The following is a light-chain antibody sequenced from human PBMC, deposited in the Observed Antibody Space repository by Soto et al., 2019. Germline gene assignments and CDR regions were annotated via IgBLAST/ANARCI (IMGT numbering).Light chain of an antibody. V-gene: IGKV3-11*01. J-gene: IGKJ4*01. CDR2: DAS. CDR1: QSVSSY. CDR3: QQRSNWPLT. Sequence: EIVLTQAPATLSLSPGERATRSCRASQSVSSYLAWYQQKPGQAPRLLIYDASNRATGIPARFSGSGSGTDFTLTRSSLEHDDFAVYYCQQRSNWPLTFGGGTKVEIK.